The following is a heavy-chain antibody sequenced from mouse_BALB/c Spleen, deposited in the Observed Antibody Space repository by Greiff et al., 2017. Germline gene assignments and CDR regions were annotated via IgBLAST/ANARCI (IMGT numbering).Heavy chain of an antibody. J-gene: IGHJ2*01. CDR1: GFTFSSYA. CDR2: ISSGGSYT. CDR3: ARGRGTTAWYYFDY. V-gene: IGHV5-9-4*01. Sequence: EVKLVESGGGLVKPGGSLKLSCAASGFTFSSYAMSWVRQSPEKRLEWVAEISSGGSYTYYPDTVTGRFTISRDNAKNTLYLEMSSLRSEDTAMYYCARGRGTTAWYYFDYWGQGTTLTVSS. D-gene: IGHD1-2*01.